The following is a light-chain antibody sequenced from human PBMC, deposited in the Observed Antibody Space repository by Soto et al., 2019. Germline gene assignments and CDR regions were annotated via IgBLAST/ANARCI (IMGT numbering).Light chain of an antibody. V-gene: IGKV1-5*03. CDR3: QHYNDYPWT. J-gene: IGKJ1*01. CDR2: KAS. Sequence: GAGVTITCRANQNIFTWLAWYQQKPGKAPKLLIYKASSLESGVPSRFSGSGSGTEFTLTISSLQPDDFATYYCQHYNDYPWTFGQGTKVEIK. CDR1: QNIFTW.